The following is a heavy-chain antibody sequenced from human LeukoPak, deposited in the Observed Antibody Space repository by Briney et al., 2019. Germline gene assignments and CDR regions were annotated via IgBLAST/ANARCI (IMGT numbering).Heavy chain of an antibody. J-gene: IGHJ4*02. V-gene: IGHV3-74*01. Sequence: GGSLRLSCATSGLTFRTTWMHWGRQASGKGLMWVSRMNGEGTTIDYADSVKGRFTVSRDYAKNTLFLQMNNLRTEDTALYFCATARNFRFEYWGQGSLVIVSA. CDR3: ATARNFRFEY. CDR2: MNGEGTTI. CDR1: GLTFRTTW. D-gene: IGHD1-7*01.